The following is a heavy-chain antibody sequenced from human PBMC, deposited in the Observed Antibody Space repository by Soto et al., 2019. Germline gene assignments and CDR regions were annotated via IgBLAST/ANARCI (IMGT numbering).Heavy chain of an antibody. CDR2: ISTRSHYI. CDR1: GFTFSNYN. Sequence: GGSLRLSCAASGFTFSNYNMNWVRQAPGRGLEWVASISTRSHYIYYADSLKGRFTISRDNAKNSVDLQISSLRAEDTAVYYCARDSSTGYYLSDFDYWGQGTLFTVSS. J-gene: IGHJ4*02. CDR3: ARDSSTGYYLSDFDY. V-gene: IGHV3-21*01. D-gene: IGHD3-3*01.